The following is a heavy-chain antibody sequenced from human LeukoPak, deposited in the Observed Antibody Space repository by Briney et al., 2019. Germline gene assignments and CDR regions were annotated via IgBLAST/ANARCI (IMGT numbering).Heavy chain of an antibody. Sequence: SETLSLTCAVCGGSFSGYYWSWIRQPPGKGLEWIGEINHSGSTNYNPSLKSRVTISVDTSKNQFSLKLSSVTAADTAVYYCARGRRRWFDPWGQGTLVTVSS. CDR3: ARGRRRWFDP. CDR1: GGSFSGYY. CDR2: INHSGST. J-gene: IGHJ5*02. V-gene: IGHV4-34*01.